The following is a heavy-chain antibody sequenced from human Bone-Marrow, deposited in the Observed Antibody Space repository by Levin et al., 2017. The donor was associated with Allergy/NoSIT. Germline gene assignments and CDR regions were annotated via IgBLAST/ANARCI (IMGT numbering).Heavy chain of an antibody. D-gene: IGHD5-24*01. J-gene: IGHJ4*02. CDR1: GGSFSGYY. CDR2: INHSGST. CDR3: ARGRGSWRLDGYNYFDY. V-gene: IGHV4-34*01. Sequence: SQTLSLTCAVYGGSFSGYYWSWIRQPPGKGLEWIGEINHSGSTNYNPSLKSRVTISVDTSKNQFSLKLSSVTAADTAVYYCARGRGSWRLDGYNYFDYWGQGTLVTVSS.